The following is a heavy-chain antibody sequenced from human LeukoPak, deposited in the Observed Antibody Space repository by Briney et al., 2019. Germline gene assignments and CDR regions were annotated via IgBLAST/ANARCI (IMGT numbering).Heavy chain of an antibody. Sequence: ASVKVSCKASGYTFTSYDINWVRQATGQGLEWMGWMNPNSGNTGYAQKFQGRVTVTRNTSISTAYMELSSLRSEDTAVYYCALLVGATRPFDYWGQGTLVTVSS. CDR2: MNPNSGNT. CDR1: GYTFTSYD. D-gene: IGHD1-26*01. CDR3: ALLVGATRPFDY. V-gene: IGHV1-8*01. J-gene: IGHJ4*02.